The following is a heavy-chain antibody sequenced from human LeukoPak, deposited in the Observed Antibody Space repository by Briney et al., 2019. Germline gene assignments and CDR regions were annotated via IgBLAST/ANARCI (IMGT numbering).Heavy chain of an antibody. D-gene: IGHD2-21*02. CDR1: GGSISNYH. Sequence: PSETLSLTCTVSGGSISNYHWSWIRQPPGKGLEWIGYTHNSGNTNYNPSLKSRVTISVDTSKNQFSLNLSSVTAADTAVYYCARLSGDWSPFDYWGQGTLVTVSS. V-gene: IGHV4-59*08. J-gene: IGHJ4*02. CDR2: THNSGNT. CDR3: ARLSGDWSPFDY.